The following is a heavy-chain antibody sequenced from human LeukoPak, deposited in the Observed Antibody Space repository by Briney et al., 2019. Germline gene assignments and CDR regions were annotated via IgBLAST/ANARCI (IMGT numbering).Heavy chain of an antibody. CDR1: GYSFIGYW. J-gene: IGHJ4*02. CDR3: ARLPPYNSGRGELLEY. V-gene: IGHV5-51*01. Sequence: GESLKISCQAFGYSFIGYWIGWVRQMPGKGLEWVAIIHGGDSSVRYSPSFQGQVTVSVDKSITTAYLQWSSLKASDTATYYCARLPPYNSGRGELLEYWGRGSLVTVSS. CDR2: IHGGDSSV. D-gene: IGHD5-12*01.